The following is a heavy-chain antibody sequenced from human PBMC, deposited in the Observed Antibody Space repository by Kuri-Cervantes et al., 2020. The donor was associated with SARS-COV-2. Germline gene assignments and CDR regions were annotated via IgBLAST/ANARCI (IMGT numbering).Heavy chain of an antibody. V-gene: IGHV3-30-3*01. D-gene: IGHD3-9*01. CDR3: ARDLVAENSPYYYGIDV. Sequence: GGSLRLSRSASGFTFSSYAMHWVRQAPGKGLEWVAVISCSGSNIYYADSVKGRFTISRDNSKNTLYLQMNSLRAEDTAVYYCARDLVAENSPYYYGIDVWGQGTTVTVSS. J-gene: IGHJ6*02. CDR2: ISCSGSNI. CDR1: GFTFSSYA.